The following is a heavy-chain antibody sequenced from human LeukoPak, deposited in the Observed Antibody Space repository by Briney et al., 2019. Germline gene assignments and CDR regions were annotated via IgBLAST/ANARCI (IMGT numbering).Heavy chain of an antibody. CDR3: ARGRRIVVVLGATRTHRDYYMDV. Sequence: SETLSLTCAVYGGSFSGYYWSWIRQPPGKGLEWMGEINHSGSTNYNPSLKSRVTISVDTSKNQFSLKLSSVTAADTAVYYCARGRRIVVVLGATRTHRDYYMDVWGKGTTVTVSS. D-gene: IGHD2-15*01. J-gene: IGHJ6*03. V-gene: IGHV4-34*01. CDR2: INHSGST. CDR1: GGSFSGYY.